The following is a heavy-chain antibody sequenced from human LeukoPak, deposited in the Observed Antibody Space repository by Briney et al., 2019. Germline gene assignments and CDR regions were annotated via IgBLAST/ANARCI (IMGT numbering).Heavy chain of an antibody. J-gene: IGHJ6*03. V-gene: IGHV3-7*01. CDR2: IKQDGSEK. CDR1: GFTFSRYW. D-gene: IGHD3-3*01. Sequence: GGSLRLSCAASGFTFSRYWMSWVRQAPGKGLEWVANIKQDGSEKYYVDSVKGRFTISRDNAKNSLCLQMNSLRAEDTAIYYCARVSITIFGVIRYYMDVWGKGTTVTVSS. CDR3: ARVSITIFGVIRYYMDV.